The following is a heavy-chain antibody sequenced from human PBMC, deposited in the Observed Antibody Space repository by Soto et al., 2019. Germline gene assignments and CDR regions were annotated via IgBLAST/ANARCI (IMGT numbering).Heavy chain of an antibody. Sequence: QVQLVESGGGVVQPGRSLRLSCAASGFTFSSYAMRWVRQAPGKGLEWVAVISYDGSNKYYADSVKGRFTISRDNSKNTLYLQMNSLRAEDTAVYYCAAEGFGGRGYYYYGMDVWGQGTTVTVSS. J-gene: IGHJ6*02. CDR2: ISYDGSNK. V-gene: IGHV3-30-3*01. D-gene: IGHD3-10*01. CDR3: AAEGFGGRGYYYYGMDV. CDR1: GFTFSSYA.